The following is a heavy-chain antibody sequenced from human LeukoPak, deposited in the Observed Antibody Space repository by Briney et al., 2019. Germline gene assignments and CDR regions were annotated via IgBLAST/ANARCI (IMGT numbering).Heavy chain of an antibody. CDR3: ARLGSGGDPYYYYYGMDV. J-gene: IGHJ6*02. D-gene: IGHD4-17*01. CDR2: INHSGST. V-gene: IGHV4-34*01. Sequence: SETLSLTCAVYGGSFSGYYWSWIRQPPGKGLEWIGEINHSGSTNYNPSLKSRVTISVDTSKNQFSLKLSSVTAADTAVYYGARLGSGGDPYYYYYGMDVWGQGTTVTVSS. CDR1: GGSFSGYY.